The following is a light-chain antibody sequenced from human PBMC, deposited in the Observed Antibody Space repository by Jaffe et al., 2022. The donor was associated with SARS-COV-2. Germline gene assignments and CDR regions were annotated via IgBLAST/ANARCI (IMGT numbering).Light chain of an antibody. J-gene: IGLJ2*01. CDR2: EAS. CDR3: WAYAGSSTLV. CDR1: RSDIGSYNL. V-gene: IGLV2-23*01. Sequence: QSALAQPASVSGSPGQSITIPCTGSRSDIGSYNLVSWYQQHPGTAPKLIIYEASKRPSGISDRFSGSKSGNTASLTISGLQPEDEADYYCWAYAGSSTLVFGGGTRVTV.